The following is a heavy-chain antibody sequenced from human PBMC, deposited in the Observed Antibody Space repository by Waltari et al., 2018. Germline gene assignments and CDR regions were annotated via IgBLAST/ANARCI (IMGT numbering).Heavy chain of an antibody. CDR3: ATHGSRTNSYCD. D-gene: IGHD2-2*01. J-gene: IGHJ4*02. CDR2: IKQDGSER. V-gene: IGHV3-7*01. CDR1: GIHFSGFW. Sequence: EVQLVESGGGLVQPGGSLRLSCAASGIHFSGFWMSWVRLAPGKGMGWVTKIKQDGSERYEADSVKGRATISRDNAKKSLSLQMNSLRVEDTAVYYCATHGSRTNSYCDWGQGTLVTVSS.